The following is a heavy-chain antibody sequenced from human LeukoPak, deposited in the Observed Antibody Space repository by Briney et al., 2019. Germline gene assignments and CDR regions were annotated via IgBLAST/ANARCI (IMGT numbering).Heavy chain of an antibody. V-gene: IGHV4-59*11. CDR1: GGSISSHY. D-gene: IGHD3-16*01. CDR3: ARDMGGPDNY. CDR2: IYYSGST. Sequence: PSETLSLTCTVSGGSISSHYWSWIRQPPGKGLEWIGFIYYSGSTDYNPSLKSRVTISVDTSRNQLSLKLSSVTAADTAVYYCARDMGGPDNYWGQGTLVTVSS. J-gene: IGHJ4*02.